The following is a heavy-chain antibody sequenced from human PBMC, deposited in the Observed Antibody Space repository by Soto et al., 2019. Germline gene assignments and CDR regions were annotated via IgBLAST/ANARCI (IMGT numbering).Heavy chain of an antibody. V-gene: IGHV3-23*01. CDR3: AKDSRYSGYGHFDY. Sequence: GGSLRLSCAASGFTFSSYAMSWVRQTPGKGLEWVSTLSGSGGTTYYADSVKGQFTISRDNSKSTLYLQMNSLRAEDTAVYYCAKDSRYSGYGHFDYWGQGTLVTVSS. J-gene: IGHJ4*02. CDR1: GFTFSSYA. D-gene: IGHD5-12*01. CDR2: LSGSGGTT.